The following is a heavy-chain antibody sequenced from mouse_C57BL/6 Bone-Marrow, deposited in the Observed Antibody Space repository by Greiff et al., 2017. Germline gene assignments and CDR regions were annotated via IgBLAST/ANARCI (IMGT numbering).Heavy chain of an antibody. CDR2: IDPSDSYT. V-gene: IGHV1-69*01. D-gene: IGHD2-2*01. CDR1: GYTFTSYW. CDR3: ARSDGNDEFAY. J-gene: IGHJ3*01. Sequence: VQLQQSGAELVMPGASVKLSCKASGYTFTSYWMHWVKQRPGQGLEWIGEIDPSDSYTNYNQKFKGKSTWTVDKSSSTAYRQLSSLTSEDSAVYYWARSDGNDEFAYWGQGTRVTVSA.